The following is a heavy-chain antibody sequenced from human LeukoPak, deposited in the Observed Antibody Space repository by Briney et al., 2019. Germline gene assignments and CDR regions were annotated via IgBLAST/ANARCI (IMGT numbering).Heavy chain of an antibody. D-gene: IGHD3-3*01. CDR3: ATLARYYDFWSGYREGENWFDP. Sequence: GASVKVSCKASGYTFTSYDINWVRQATGQGLEWMGWINPNSGNTGYAQKFQGRVTMTRNTSISTAYMELSSLRSEDTAVYYCATLARYYDFWSGYREGENWFDPWGQGTLVTVSS. CDR2: INPNSGNT. J-gene: IGHJ5*02. V-gene: IGHV1-8*01. CDR1: GYTFTSYD.